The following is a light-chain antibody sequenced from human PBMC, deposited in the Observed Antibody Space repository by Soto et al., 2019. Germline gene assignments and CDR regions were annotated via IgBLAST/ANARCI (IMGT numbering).Light chain of an antibody. CDR1: SSNIGSNT. CDR3: AAWDGSLNVVV. CDR2: DNN. J-gene: IGLJ2*01. V-gene: IGLV1-44*01. Sequence: QSVLTQPPSASGTPGQRVTISCSGSSSNIGSNTVNWYQQLPGTAPKLLIYDNNQRPSGVPDRFSGSKSGTSASLAISGLXXXXXXDXYCAAWDGSLNVVVFGGGTKLTVL.